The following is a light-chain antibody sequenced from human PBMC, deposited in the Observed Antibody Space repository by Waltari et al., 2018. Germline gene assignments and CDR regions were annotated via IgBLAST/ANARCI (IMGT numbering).Light chain of an antibody. CDR1: SRDVGGYHD. CDR2: DVS. CDR3: CSYAGSSYV. V-gene: IGLV2-11*01. J-gene: IGLJ1*01. Sequence: QSALTQRRSVSGAPGQSVTISCTGTSRDVGGYHDVSWYQQHPGKAPKLMIYDVSKRPSGVPDRFSGSKSGNTASLTISGLQAEDEADYYCCSYAGSSYVFGTGTKVTVL.